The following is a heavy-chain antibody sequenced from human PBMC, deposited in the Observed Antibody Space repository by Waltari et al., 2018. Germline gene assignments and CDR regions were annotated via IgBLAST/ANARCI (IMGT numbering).Heavy chain of an antibody. CDR3: IRPFEMGID. J-gene: IGHJ4*02. Sequence: EVQLVESGGALVQPGGSLKRSCEASGLIISDYAIHWVRQASGKGPEWVGRIRSRFKGDATAYGESVQGRFTISRDDSKNTVYLEMNSLKTDDTAVYYCIRPFEMGIDWGQGTLVTVSS. V-gene: IGHV3-73*01. CDR1: GLIISDYA. CDR2: IRSRFKGDAT. D-gene: IGHD7-27*01.